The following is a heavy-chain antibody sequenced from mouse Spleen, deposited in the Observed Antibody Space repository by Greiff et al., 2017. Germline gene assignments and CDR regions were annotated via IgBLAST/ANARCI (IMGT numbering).Heavy chain of an antibody. CDR1: GFTLSDYY. CDR2: INYDGSST. J-gene: IGHJ2*01. CDR3: ARAPSLPHFDY. V-gene: IGHV5-16*01. Sequence: EVQLVESEGGLVQPGSSMKLSCTASGFTLSDYYMAWVRQVPEKGLEWVANINYDGSSTYYLDSLKSRFIISRDNAKNILYLQMSSLKSEDTATYYCARAPSLPHFDYWGQGTTLTVSS. D-gene: IGHD6-1*01.